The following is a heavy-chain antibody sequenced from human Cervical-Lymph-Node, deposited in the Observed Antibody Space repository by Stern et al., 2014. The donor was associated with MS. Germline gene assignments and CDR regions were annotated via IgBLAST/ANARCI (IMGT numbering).Heavy chain of an antibody. CDR1: GFPFDDYA. CDR3: AKVTMVRGNGMDV. Sequence: VQLAESGGGLEQPGRSLRLSCVASGFPFDDYAMPWVRQAPGKGLAWAAGISWNSVRIGYADSVKGRFTISRDKAKNSLYLQMNSLRTEDTALYYCAKVTMVRGNGMDVWGQGTTVSVSS. D-gene: IGHD3-10*01. V-gene: IGHV3-9*01. CDR2: ISWNSVRI. J-gene: IGHJ6*02.